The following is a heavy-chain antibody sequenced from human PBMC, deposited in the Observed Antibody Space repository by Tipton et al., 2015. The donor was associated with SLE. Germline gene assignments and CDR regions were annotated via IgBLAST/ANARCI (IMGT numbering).Heavy chain of an antibody. V-gene: IGHV3-66*01. CDR2: IYSGGST. D-gene: IGHD5-18*01. CDR3: ARDAGYSYGYGLDY. CDR1: GFTVSSNY. J-gene: IGHJ4*02. Sequence: AVSGFTVSSNYMSWVRQAPGKGLEWVSVIYSGGSTYYADSVKGRFTISRDNSKNTLYLQMNSLRAEDTAVYYCARDAGYSYGYGLDYWGQGTLVTVSS.